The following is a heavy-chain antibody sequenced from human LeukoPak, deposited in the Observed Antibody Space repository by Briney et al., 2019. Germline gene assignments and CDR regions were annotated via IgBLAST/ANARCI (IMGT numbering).Heavy chain of an antibody. D-gene: IGHD5-18*01. CDR2: IYYNGDT. Sequence: PSETLSLTCTVSGASISSSSYYWGWIRQPPGKGLEWLGSIYYNGDTYYNSSLKSRLTISVDTSKNQFTLKLSSMTAADTALYHCVRLRGYTSGNPAYWGQGSLVTVSS. J-gene: IGHJ4*02. CDR1: GASISSSSYY. CDR3: VRLRGYTSGNPAY. V-gene: IGHV4-39*01.